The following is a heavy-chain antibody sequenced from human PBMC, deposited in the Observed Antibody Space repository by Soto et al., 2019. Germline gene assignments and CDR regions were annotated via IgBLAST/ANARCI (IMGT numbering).Heavy chain of an antibody. D-gene: IGHD3-16*02. CDR2: IAHDAKNQ. Sequence: QELLVESGGGVVQPGRSLRLSCAASGFNFGVYGMYWVRQAPGKGLEWVSTIAHDAKNQWYSESVKGRFIVSRDNPKNTLDLQMDSLRDEDTGVYYCVRDLSIAGDFWGQGALVIVSS. J-gene: IGHJ4*02. CDR3: VRDLSIAGDF. CDR1: GFNFGVYG. V-gene: IGHV3-33*05.